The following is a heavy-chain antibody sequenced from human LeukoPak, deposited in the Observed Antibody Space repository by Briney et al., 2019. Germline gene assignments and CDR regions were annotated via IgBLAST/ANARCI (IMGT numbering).Heavy chain of an antibody. CDR1: GFTFSSYG. Sequence: GRSLRLSCAASGFTFSSYGMHWVRQAPGKGLEWVAVISYDGSNKYYADSVKGRFTISRDNSKNTLYLQMNSLRAEDTAVYYCARLQIVVVTASTFDYWGQGTLVTVAS. J-gene: IGHJ4*02. CDR2: ISYDGSNK. D-gene: IGHD2-21*02. V-gene: IGHV3-30*03. CDR3: ARLQIVVVTASTFDY.